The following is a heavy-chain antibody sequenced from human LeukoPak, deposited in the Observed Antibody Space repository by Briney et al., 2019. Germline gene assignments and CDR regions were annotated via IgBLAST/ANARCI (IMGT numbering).Heavy chain of an antibody. CDR3: ARDPGNGMDV. J-gene: IGHJ6*02. V-gene: IGHV3-7*03. Sequence: GGSLRLSCAASGFTFSSYWMTWVRQAPGKGLEWVANIKQEGDDKYYVDSVKGRFTISRDNAKNSLYLQMNSLRAEDTAVYYCARDPGNGMDVWGQGTTVTVSS. CDR1: GFTFSSYW. CDR2: IKQEGDDK.